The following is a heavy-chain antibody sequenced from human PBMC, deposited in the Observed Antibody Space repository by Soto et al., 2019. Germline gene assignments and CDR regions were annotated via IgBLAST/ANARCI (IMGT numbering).Heavy chain of an antibody. Sequence: GASVKVSCKASGGTFSSYAISWVRQAPGQGLEWMGGIIPIFGTANYAQKFQGRVTITADESTSTAYMELSSLRSEDTAVYYCARGNGIAASIYYYYGMDVWGQGTLVTVSS. CDR1: GGTFSSYA. J-gene: IGHJ6*02. CDR3: ARGNGIAASIYYYYGMDV. V-gene: IGHV1-69*13. CDR2: IIPIFGTA. D-gene: IGHD6-13*01.